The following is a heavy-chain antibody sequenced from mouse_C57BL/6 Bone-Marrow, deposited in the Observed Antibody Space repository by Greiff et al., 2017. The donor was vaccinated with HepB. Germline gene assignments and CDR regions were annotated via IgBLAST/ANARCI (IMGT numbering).Heavy chain of an antibody. V-gene: IGHV1-76*01. CDR1: GYTFTDYY. CDR3: AREGVLRSWFAY. Sequence: QVQLQQSGAELVRPGASVKLSCKASGYTFTDYYINWVKQRPGQGLEWIARIYPGSGNTYYNEKFKGKATLTAEKSSSTAYMQLSSLTSEDSAVYFCAREGVLRSWFAYWGQGTLVTVSA. D-gene: IGHD1-1*01. CDR2: IYPGSGNT. J-gene: IGHJ3*01.